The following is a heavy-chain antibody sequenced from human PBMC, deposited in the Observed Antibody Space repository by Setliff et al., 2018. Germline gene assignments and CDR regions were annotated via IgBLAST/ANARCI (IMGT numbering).Heavy chain of an antibody. CDR3: ATSVSWIQLVLYPQGHPEPFDY. CDR2: FDPEDGET. Sequence: ASVKVSCKVSGYTLTELSMHWVRQAPGKGLEWMGGFDPEDGETIYAQKFQGRVTMTEDTSTDTAYMELSGLRSEDTAVYYCATSVSWIQLVLYPQGHPEPFDYWGQGTLVTVS. J-gene: IGHJ4*02. V-gene: IGHV1-24*01. D-gene: IGHD5-18*01. CDR1: GYTLTELS.